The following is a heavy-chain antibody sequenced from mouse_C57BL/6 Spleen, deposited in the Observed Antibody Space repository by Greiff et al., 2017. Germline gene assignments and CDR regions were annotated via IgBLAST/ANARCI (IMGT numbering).Heavy chain of an antibody. CDR3: ARGYYDARGNYAMDY. D-gene: IGHD2-4*01. CDR1: GYTFTSYW. J-gene: IGHJ4*01. V-gene: IGHV1-64*01. CDR2: IHPNSGST. Sequence: VQLQQPGAELVKPGASVKLSCKASGYTFTSYWMHWVKQRPGQGLEWIGMIHPNSGSTNYNEKFKSKATLTVDKSSSTAYMQLSSLTSEDSAVYYCARGYYDARGNYAMDYWGQGTSVTVSS.